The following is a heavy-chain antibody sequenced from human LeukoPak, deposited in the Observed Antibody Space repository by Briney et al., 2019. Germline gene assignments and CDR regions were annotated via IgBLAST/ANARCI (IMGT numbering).Heavy chain of an antibody. J-gene: IGHJ5*02. V-gene: IGHV3-21*01. CDR3: ARTQRWLQS. CDR1: GFTVSASY. CDR2: ITSSSTYI. D-gene: IGHD5-24*01. Sequence: GGSLRLSCAVSGFTVSASYMSWVRQAPGKGLEWVSSITSSSTYIRYADSVKGRFTISRDNAKNSLYLQMNSLRAEDTAVYYCARTQRWLQSWGQGTLVTVSS.